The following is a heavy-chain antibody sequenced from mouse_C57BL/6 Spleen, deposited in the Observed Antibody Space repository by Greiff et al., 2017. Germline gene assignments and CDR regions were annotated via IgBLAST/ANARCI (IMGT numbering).Heavy chain of an antibody. CDR1: GFTFSDYG. CDR2: ISSGSSTI. D-gene: IGHD3-1*01. J-gene: IGHJ2*01. CDR3: ARPSLGYYFDY. V-gene: IGHV5-17*01. Sequence: EVHLVESGGGLVKPGGSLKLSCAASGFTFSDYGMHWVRQAPEKGLEWVAYISSGSSTIYYADTVKGRFTISRDNAKNTLYLQMTSLRSEDTAMYYCARPSLGYYFDYWGQGTTLTVSS.